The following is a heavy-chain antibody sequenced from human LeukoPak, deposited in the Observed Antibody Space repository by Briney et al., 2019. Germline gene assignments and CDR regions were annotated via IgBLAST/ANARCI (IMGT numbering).Heavy chain of an antibody. CDR1: GGSFSGYY. D-gene: IGHD4-23*01. CDR3: ARRRLQLLYYCYYYGMDV. Sequence: SETLSLTCAVYGGSFSGYYWSWIRQPPGKGLEWIGEINHSGSTSYNPSLKSRVTISVDTSKNQFSLKLSSVTAADTAVYYCARRRLQLLYYCYYYGMDVWGQGTTVTVSS. CDR2: INHSGST. V-gene: IGHV4-34*01. J-gene: IGHJ6*02.